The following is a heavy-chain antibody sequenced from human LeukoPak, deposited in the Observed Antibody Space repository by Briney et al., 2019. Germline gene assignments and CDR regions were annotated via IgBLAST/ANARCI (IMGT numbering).Heavy chain of an antibody. J-gene: IGHJ4*02. CDR2: INHSGST. D-gene: IGHD5-18*01. CDR3: ARGRVDTAGILEGCDY. V-gene: IGHV4-34*01. Sequence: KPSETQSLTCAVYGGSFSGYYWSWIRQPPGKGLEWIGEINHSGSTNYNPSLKSRVTISVDTSKNQFSLKLSSVTAADTAVYYCARGRVDTAGILEGCDYWGQGTLVTVSS. CDR1: GGSFSGYY.